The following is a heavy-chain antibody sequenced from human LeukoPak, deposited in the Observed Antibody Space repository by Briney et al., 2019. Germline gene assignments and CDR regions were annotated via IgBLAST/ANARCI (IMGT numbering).Heavy chain of an antibody. CDR1: GFTFSSYA. J-gene: IGHJ6*02. CDR2: ISYDGSNK. CDR3: ASPLFSSYGMDV. V-gene: IGHV3-30-3*01. Sequence: PGGSLRLSCAASGFTFSSYAMHWVRQAPGKGLEWVAVISYDGSNKYYADSVKGRFTISRDNSKNTLYLQMNSLRAEDTAVYYCASPLFSSYGMDVWGQGTTVTVSS. D-gene: IGHD2-2*01.